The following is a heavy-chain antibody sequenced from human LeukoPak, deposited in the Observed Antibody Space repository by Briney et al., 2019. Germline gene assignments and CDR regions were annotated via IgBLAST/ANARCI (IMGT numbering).Heavy chain of an antibody. Sequence: ASVKVSCKASGGTFKNYAISWVRQAPGQGLEWMGWISAYNGNTNYAQKLQGRVTMTTDTSTSTAYMELRSLRSDDTAVYYCARGAHDSSGYYPNWFDLWGQGTLVTVSS. CDR3: ARGAHDSSGYYPNWFDL. J-gene: IGHJ5*02. V-gene: IGHV1-18*01. CDR2: ISAYNGNT. D-gene: IGHD3-22*01. CDR1: GGTFKNYA.